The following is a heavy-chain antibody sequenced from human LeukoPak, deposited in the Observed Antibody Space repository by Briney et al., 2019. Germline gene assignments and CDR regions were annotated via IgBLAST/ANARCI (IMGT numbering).Heavy chain of an antibody. CDR3: AKDVMHFGSGRPYYMDV. J-gene: IGHJ6*03. CDR2: IVGGAGGT. CDR1: GFTFSSHG. D-gene: IGHD3-10*01. Sequence: GGTLRLSCAASGFTFSSHGMSWVRQAPGKGLDWVSGIVGGAGGTYYADSVKGRFTISRDNSKNTLYLQMNSLRGEDTAAYYCAKDVMHFGSGRPYYMDVWGRGTTVIISS. V-gene: IGHV3-23*01.